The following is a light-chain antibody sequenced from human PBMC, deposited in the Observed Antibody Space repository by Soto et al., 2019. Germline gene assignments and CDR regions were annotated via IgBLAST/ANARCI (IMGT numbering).Light chain of an antibody. CDR3: QHYGSSPWT. CDR1: QTINNN. CDR2: GAS. V-gene: IGKV3-20*01. J-gene: IGKJ1*01. Sequence: EIDLTQSPGTLSLSPGGRATLSCRASQTINNNVAWYQLKDGQVPRLLIYGASTRAADVPARFSGSGSGPDFTLTISRLEPEDFAVYFCQHYGSSPWTFGQGTKVDI.